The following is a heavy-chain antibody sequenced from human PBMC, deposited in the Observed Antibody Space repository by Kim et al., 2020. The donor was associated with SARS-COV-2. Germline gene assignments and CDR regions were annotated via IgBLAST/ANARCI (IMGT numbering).Heavy chain of an antibody. Sequence: SETLSLTCTVSGGSISSYNWSWIRQPPGKGLEWIGYIYYSGSTNYNPSLKSRVTISVDTSKNQFSLKLSSVTAADTAVYYCARHKGGTTFGVVIIPGAF. CDR2: IYYSGST. V-gene: IGHV4-59*08. J-gene: IGHJ3*01. CDR1: GGSISSYN. CDR3: ARHKGGTTFGVVIIPGAF. D-gene: IGHD3-3*01.